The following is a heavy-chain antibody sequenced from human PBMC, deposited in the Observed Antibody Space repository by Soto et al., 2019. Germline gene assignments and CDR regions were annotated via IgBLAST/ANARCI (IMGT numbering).Heavy chain of an antibody. CDR1: GYPFTGYY. D-gene: IGHD1-7*01. Sequence: GASVKVSCKASGYPFTGYYMHWVRQAPGQGLEWMGWINPTSGGTNYAQKFQGRVTMNRDTSISTAYMELSRLRSDDTAVYYCARVGGRYNWNSRGMDVWGQGTTVTVSS. CDR3: ARVGGRYNWNSRGMDV. J-gene: IGHJ6*02. CDR2: INPTSGGT. V-gene: IGHV1-2*02.